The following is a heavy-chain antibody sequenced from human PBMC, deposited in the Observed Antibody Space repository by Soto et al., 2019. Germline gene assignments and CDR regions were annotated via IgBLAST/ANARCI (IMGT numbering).Heavy chain of an antibody. J-gene: IGHJ6*02. V-gene: IGHV1-2*02. Sequence: ASVKVSCKASGYTFTGYYMHWVRQAPGQGLEWMGWINPNSGDTNYAQKFQGRVTMTRDTSTSTAYMELSRLRSDDTAVYYCARKLYTYAYYYYYGMDVWGQGTTVTVSS. CDR1: GYTFTGYY. CDR2: INPNSGDT. D-gene: IGHD5-18*01. CDR3: ARKLYTYAYYYYYGMDV.